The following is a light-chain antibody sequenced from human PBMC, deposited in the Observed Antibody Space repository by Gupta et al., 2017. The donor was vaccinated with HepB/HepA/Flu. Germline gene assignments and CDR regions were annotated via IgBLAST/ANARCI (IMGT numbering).Light chain of an antibody. CDR3: QQNNNTPRT. Sequence: DIVMTQSPASLSASPGERATLTCRASQSISSNLTWYQQKPGKAPKLLIYAASTMASGIPSRFSGSGSGTHFTLTISSLQPEDFATYYCQQNNNTPRTFGQGTKVEIK. CDR1: QSISSN. CDR2: AAS. V-gene: IGKV3-15*01. J-gene: IGKJ1*01.